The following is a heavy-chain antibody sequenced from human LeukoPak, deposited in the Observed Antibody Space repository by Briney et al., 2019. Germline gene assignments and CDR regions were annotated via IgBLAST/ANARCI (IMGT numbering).Heavy chain of an antibody. Sequence: GSVKVSCKASGYTFTSYDINWVRQATGQGREWMGWMNPNSGNTGYAQKFQGRVTMTRNTSISTAYMELSSLRSEDTAVYYCARDDRYYGSGSLSWGQGTLVTVSS. D-gene: IGHD3-10*01. V-gene: IGHV1-8*01. CDR1: GYTFTSYD. CDR2: MNPNSGNT. CDR3: ARDDRYYGSGSLS. J-gene: IGHJ4*02.